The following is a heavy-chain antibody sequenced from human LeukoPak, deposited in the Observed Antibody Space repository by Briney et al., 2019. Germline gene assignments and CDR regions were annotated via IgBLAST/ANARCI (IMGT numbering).Heavy chain of an antibody. Sequence: ASVKVSCKASGYTFTGYYMHWVRQAPGQGLEWMGWINPNSGGTNYAQKFQGRVTMTRDTSISTAYMELSRLRSDDTAVYYCARGLLAAGPSPSWFDPWGQGTLVTVSS. V-gene: IGHV1-2*02. CDR1: GYTFTGYY. CDR3: ARGLLAAGPSPSWFDP. D-gene: IGHD6-13*01. CDR2: INPNSGGT. J-gene: IGHJ5*02.